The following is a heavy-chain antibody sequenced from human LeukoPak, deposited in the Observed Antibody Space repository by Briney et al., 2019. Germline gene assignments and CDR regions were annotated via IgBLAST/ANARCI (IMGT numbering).Heavy chain of an antibody. J-gene: IGHJ3*02. CDR3: ARVSVTTVTTPDAFDI. CDR1: GFTFSSYG. CDR2: ISYDGSNK. Sequence: GGSLRLSCAASGFTFSSYGVHWVRQAPGKGLEWVAVISYDGSNKYYADSVKGRFTISRDNSKNTLYLQMNSLRAEDTAVYYCARVSVTTVTTPDAFDIWGQGTMVTVSS. V-gene: IGHV3-30*03. D-gene: IGHD4-17*01.